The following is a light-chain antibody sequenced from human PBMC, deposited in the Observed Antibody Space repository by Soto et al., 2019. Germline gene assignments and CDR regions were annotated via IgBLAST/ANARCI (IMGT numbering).Light chain of an antibody. Sequence: DIVMTQSPLSLPVTPGEPDSISCRSSQSLLHSNGYNYLDWYLQKPGQSPQLLIYLGSNRASGVPDRFSGSGSGTDFTLKISRVEAEDVGVYYCKQALQTLYTFGQGT. V-gene: IGKV2-28*01. CDR1: QSLLHSNGYNY. CDR3: KQALQTLYT. J-gene: IGKJ2*01. CDR2: LGS.